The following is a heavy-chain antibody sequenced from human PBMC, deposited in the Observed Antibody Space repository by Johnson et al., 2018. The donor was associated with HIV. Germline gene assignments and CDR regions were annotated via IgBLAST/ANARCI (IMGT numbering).Heavy chain of an antibody. J-gene: IGHJ3*02. Sequence: QMQLVESGGGVVQPGRSLRLSCAASGFTFSSYAMHWVRQAPGKGLEWVAVISYDGSNKYYADSVKGRFTISRDNSKNTLYLQMNSLRAEDTAVYYCARDKGNYDILTGYYNVGAFDIWGQGTMVTVSS. V-gene: IGHV3-30*04. CDR2: ISYDGSNK. CDR3: ARDKGNYDILTGYYNVGAFDI. CDR1: GFTFSSYA. D-gene: IGHD3-9*01.